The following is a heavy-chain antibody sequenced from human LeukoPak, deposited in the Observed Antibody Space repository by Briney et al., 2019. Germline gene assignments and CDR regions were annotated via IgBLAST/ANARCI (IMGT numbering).Heavy chain of an antibody. CDR2: IYSGGST. CDR1: GFTVSSNY. Sequence: GGSLRLSCVASGFTVSSNYMSWVREAPGKGLEWVSVIYSGGSTYYADSVKGRFTISRDNSKNTLYLQMNSLRAEDTAVYYCARDYGDYLAYFDYWGQGTLVTVSS. V-gene: IGHV3-66*01. J-gene: IGHJ4*02. D-gene: IGHD4-17*01. CDR3: ARDYGDYLAYFDY.